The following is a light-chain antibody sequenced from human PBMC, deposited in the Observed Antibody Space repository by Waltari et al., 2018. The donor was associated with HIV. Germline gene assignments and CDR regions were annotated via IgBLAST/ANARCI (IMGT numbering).Light chain of an antibody. J-gene: IGKJ1*01. CDR3: QQYNSYLWT. CDR1: QSINNW. CDR2: KAS. V-gene: IGKV1-5*03. Sequence: DIQMNQSPSTLSASVGERVTITCRASQSINNWFAWYQQKPDKAPKLMIYKASSLESGVPSRFSGSGSRTEFTLTISSLQPDDFATYYCQQYNSYLWTFGQGTKVEIK.